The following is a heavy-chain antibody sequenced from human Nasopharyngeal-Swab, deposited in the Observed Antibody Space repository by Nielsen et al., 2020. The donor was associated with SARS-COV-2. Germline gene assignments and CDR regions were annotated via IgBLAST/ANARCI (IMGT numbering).Heavy chain of an antibody. CDR1: GFTFSNYW. J-gene: IGHJ4*02. V-gene: IGHV3-7*01. D-gene: IGHD3-22*01. CDR2: IKQDGSEI. CDR3: ARVLGAYDSSGYPPGY. Sequence: GESLKISCAASGFTFSNYWMSWVRQAPGKGLEWVANIKQDGSEIYYVDSLKGRFTISRDNAKNSLYLQMNSLRAEDTAVYYCARVLGAYDSSGYPPGYWGQGTLVTVSS.